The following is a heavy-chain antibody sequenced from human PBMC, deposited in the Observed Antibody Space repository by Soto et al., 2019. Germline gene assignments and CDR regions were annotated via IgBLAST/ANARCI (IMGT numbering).Heavy chain of an antibody. D-gene: IGHD2-8*01. CDR2: IRSSGEST. CDR1: GFTFSNYA. Sequence: QLLESGGGLVQTGGSLRLSCTASGFTFSNYAMSWVRQAPGKGLEWVSGIRSSGESTYYADSVNGRLTISRDNSKNLLYLQINSLRAEDTAVYYCAKGGRRVLIPMDVWGQGTTVTVSS. J-gene: IGHJ6*02. V-gene: IGHV3-23*01. CDR3: AKGGRRVLIPMDV.